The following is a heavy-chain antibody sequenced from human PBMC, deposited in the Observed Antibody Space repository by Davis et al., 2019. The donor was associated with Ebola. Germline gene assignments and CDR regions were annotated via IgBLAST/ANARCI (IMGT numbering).Heavy chain of an antibody. J-gene: IGHJ3*02. V-gene: IGHV3-30*03. D-gene: IGHD4-17*01. CDR2: ISSDGSKE. Sequence: GESLKISCVASGFTFTPSTMHWVRQAPGKGLEWVALISSDGSKEYYADSVEGRFTISKDNSKNTLYLHMNALTAEDTALYYCARAEDDYGEYPDALDIWGQGTVVTVSS. CDR1: GFTFTPST. CDR3: ARAEDDYGEYPDALDI.